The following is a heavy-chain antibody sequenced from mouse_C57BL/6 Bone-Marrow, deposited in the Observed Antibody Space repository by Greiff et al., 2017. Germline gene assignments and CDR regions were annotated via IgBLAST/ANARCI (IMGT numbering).Heavy chain of an antibody. Sequence: QVQLQQSGAELARPGASVKLSCKASGYTFTSYGISWVKQRTGKGLEWIGEIYPRSGNTYYNEKFKGKATLTADKSSSTAYMELRSLTSEDSAVYFCARRFITTVAYVWGTGTTVTVSS. V-gene: IGHV1-81*01. J-gene: IGHJ1*03. D-gene: IGHD1-1*01. CDR1: GYTFTSYG. CDR3: ARRFITTVAYV. CDR2: IYPRSGNT.